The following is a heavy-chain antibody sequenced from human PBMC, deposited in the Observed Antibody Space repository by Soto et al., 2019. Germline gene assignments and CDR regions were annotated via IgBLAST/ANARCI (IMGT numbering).Heavy chain of an antibody. CDR3: ARIVGPRAFYYYAMDV. Sequence: SVPTLVNPTQTLTLTCTFSGFSLNTSGLCLNWIRQPPGKALEWLALIDWDDDKLYTTTLKTRLTVSKDTSKNQVVLTMTNMDPVDTATYYCARIVGPRAFYYYAMDVWGPGTTVTVSS. V-gene: IGHV2-70*01. J-gene: IGHJ6*02. CDR2: IDWDDDK. D-gene: IGHD3-3*01. CDR1: GFSLNTSGLC.